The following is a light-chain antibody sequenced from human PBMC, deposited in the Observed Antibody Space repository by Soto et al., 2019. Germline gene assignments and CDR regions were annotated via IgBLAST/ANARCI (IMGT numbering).Light chain of an antibody. CDR3: CSYADGSIYF. CDR1: SRDVGAYDY. J-gene: IGLJ1*01. V-gene: IGLV2-14*03. CDR2: YVD. Sequence: QYALTEPSWVSGSPGQLITISCTGTSRDVGAYDYVSWYLQYPDKAPQLLIYYVDHRPSGVSSRFSGSKSGNTASLTISGLQAEDEGDYYCCSYADGSIYFFGTGTKVTV.